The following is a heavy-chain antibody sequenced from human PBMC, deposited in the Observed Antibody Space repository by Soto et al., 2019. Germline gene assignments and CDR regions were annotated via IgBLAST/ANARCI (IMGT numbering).Heavy chain of an antibody. V-gene: IGHV1-69*01. CDR3: ARGETYVGV. Sequence: QVQLVQSGAEVKKPGSSVKVYCKASRDTFSKYAFNWVRQAPGQGLEWMGWIIPIFGSRNYAEKFQGRVTITADESTSTAYMELRSLRFEDTAVYYCARGETYVGVWGQGTTVTVSS. J-gene: IGHJ6*02. CDR1: RDTFSKYA. CDR2: IIPIFGSR. D-gene: IGHD3-10*02.